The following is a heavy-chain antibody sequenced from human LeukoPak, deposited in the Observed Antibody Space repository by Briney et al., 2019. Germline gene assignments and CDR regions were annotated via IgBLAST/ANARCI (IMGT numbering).Heavy chain of an antibody. D-gene: IGHD6-13*01. Sequence: SETLSLTCTVSGGSISSYYWSWIRQPPGKGLEWIGYIYYSGSTNYNPSLKNRVTISVDTSKNQFSLKLSSVTAADTAVYYCAREGIAAAGVTLDYYYGMDVWGKGTTVTVSS. CDR3: AREGIAAAGVTLDYYYGMDV. J-gene: IGHJ6*04. CDR2: IYYSGST. V-gene: IGHV4-59*01. CDR1: GGSISSYY.